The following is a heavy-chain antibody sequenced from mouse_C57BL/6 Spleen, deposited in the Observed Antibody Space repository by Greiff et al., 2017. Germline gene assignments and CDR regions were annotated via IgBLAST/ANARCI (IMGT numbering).Heavy chain of an antibody. V-gene: IGHV14-3*01. J-gene: IGHJ4*01. CDR1: GFNIKNTY. D-gene: IGHD2-3*01. CDR3: ARSGYDGYSLYAMDY. CDR2: IDPANGNT. Sequence: DVQLQESVAELVRPGASVKLSCTASGFNIKNTYMHWVKQRPEQGLEWIGRIDPANGNTKYAPKFQGKATITADPSSNTAYLQLSSLTSEDTAIYYCARSGYDGYSLYAMDYWGQGTSVTVSS.